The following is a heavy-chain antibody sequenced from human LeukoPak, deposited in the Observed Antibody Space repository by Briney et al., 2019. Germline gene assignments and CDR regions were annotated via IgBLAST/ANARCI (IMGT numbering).Heavy chain of an antibody. CDR2: ISGGST. V-gene: IGHV3-23*01. J-gene: IGHJ5*02. Sequence: GGSLRLSCAASGFTFSSYAMSWVRQAPGKGLEWVSAISGGSTYYADSVKGRFTISRDNSKNMLYLQMNSLRAEDTAVYYCAKGGIRIAARRTPNWFDPWGQGTLVTVSS. CDR3: AKGGIRIAARRTPNWFDP. D-gene: IGHD6-6*01. CDR1: GFTFSSYA.